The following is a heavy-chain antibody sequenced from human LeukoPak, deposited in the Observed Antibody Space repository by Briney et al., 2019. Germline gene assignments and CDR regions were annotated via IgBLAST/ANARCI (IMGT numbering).Heavy chain of an antibody. Sequence: GRSLKLSCATSGFTFAAYAMTWVRQAPGKGLEWISHVDAGGFTTYYADSVKGRFTVSRDNSRNTVFLQMNNLTIEDTALYYCAKGQGAGLTSQHWGQGTLVIVSS. V-gene: IGHV3-23*01. D-gene: IGHD3-9*01. CDR3: AKGQGAGLTSQH. J-gene: IGHJ1*01. CDR1: GFTFAAYA. CDR2: VDAGGFTT.